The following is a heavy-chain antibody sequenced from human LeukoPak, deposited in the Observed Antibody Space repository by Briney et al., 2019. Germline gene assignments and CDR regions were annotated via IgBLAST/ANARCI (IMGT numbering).Heavy chain of an antibody. D-gene: IGHD3-16*01. CDR2: VNPHSETT. V-gene: IGHV1-2*02. Sequence: ASVKVSCKASGYTFTDNYIHWVRQAPGQGLEWMGWVNPHSETTNYAQKFQGRVTMTRDTSISTVHMELSGLRSDDTALYFCARIGDYYDTDGQYYPHGFDVWGQGTMVIVSS. CDR3: ARIGDYYDTDGQYYPHGFDV. J-gene: IGHJ3*01. CDR1: GYTFTDNY.